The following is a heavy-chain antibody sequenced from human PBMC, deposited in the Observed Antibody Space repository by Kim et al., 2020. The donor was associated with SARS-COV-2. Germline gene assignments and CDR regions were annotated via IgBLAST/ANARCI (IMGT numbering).Heavy chain of an antibody. J-gene: IGHJ4*02. CDR3: VRKQQWMAPDY. V-gene: IGHV1-18*01. CDR2: ISANNGDT. Sequence: ASVKVSCNASGYTFTSYGVSWVRQAPGQGLEWVGWISANNGDTHYAQKLQGRVTLTTETSTTTSYMELRSLGSDDTAVYYCVRKQQWMAPDYWGQGTLVTVSS. CDR1: GYTFTSYG. D-gene: IGHD6-19*01.